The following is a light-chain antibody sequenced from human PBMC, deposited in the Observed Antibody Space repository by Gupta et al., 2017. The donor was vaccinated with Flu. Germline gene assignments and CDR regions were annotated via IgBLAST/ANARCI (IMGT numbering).Light chain of an antibody. V-gene: IGLV1-44*01. CDR3: AAWDDSLNGGV. Sequence: MVTISCSGSSSNIGSNTVNWYQQFPGSAPKLLFYNDNERPSGVPDRFSASKSGTSASLAISGLQSEDEADYFCAAWDDSLNGGVFGGGTKLTVL. CDR1: SSNIGSNT. J-gene: IGLJ2*01. CDR2: NDN.